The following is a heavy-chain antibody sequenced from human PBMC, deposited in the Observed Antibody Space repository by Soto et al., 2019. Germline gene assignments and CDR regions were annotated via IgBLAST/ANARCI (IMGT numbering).Heavy chain of an antibody. J-gene: IGHJ5*02. CDR3: ARELGSEESSSWYPINWFDP. D-gene: IGHD6-13*01. V-gene: IGHV1-18*01. CDR2: ISAYNGNT. CDR1: GYTFTSYG. Sequence: GASVKVSCKASGYTFTSYGISWVRQAPGQGLEWMGWISAYNGNTNYAQKLQGRVTMTTDTSTSTAYMELRSLRSDDTAVYYCARELGSEESSSWYPINWFDPWGQGTLVTVSS.